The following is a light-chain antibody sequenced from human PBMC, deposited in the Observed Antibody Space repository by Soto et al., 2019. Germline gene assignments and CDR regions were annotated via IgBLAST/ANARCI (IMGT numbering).Light chain of an antibody. Sequence: QSALTQPDSVSGSPGQSITISCTGTSSDVGGYNYVSWYQQHPGKAPKLMIYDVSNRPSGVSNRFSGSKSGNTASLTISGLQAEDEADYYCSSYTSSSTPYNVFGTGTKLTVL. CDR3: SSYTSSSTPYNV. CDR2: DVS. V-gene: IGLV2-14*01. CDR1: SSDVGGYNY. J-gene: IGLJ1*01.